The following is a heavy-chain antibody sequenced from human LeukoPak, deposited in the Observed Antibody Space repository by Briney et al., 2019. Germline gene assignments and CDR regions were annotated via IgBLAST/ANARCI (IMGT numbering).Heavy chain of an antibody. CDR1: GFTFSSYS. CDR3: ARWELLRLDAFDI. CDR2: ISSSSSYI. D-gene: IGHD1-26*01. V-gene: IGHV3-21*01. J-gene: IGHJ3*02. Sequence: PGRSLRLSCAASGFTFSSYSMNCVRQAPGKGREGVSSISSSSSYIYYADSVKGRFTISRDNAKNSLYLQMNSLRAEDTAVYYCARWELLRLDAFDIWGQGTMVTVSS.